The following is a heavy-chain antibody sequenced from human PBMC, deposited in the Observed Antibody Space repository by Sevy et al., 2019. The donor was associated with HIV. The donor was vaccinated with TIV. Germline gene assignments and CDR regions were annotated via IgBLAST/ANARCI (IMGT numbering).Heavy chain of an antibody. D-gene: IGHD3-16*01. V-gene: IGHV3-30*04. CDR1: GFTFSSYA. CDR3: ARDYDYVWGSPMDV. Sequence: GGSLRLSCAASGFTFSSYAMHWVRQAPGKGLEWVAVISYDGRNKYYADSVKGRFTISRDNSKNTLYQQMNSLRAEDTAVYYCARDYDYVWGSPMDVWGKGTTVTVSS. J-gene: IGHJ6*03. CDR2: ISYDGRNK.